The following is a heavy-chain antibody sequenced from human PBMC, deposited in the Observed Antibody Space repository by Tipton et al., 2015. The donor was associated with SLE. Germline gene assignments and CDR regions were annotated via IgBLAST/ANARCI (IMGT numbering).Heavy chain of an antibody. CDR1: GDSISSSSYY. CDR3: ARILLY. CDR2: LYYVGST. J-gene: IGHJ4*02. V-gene: IGHV4-39*07. Sequence: TLSLTCTVSGDSISSSSYYWGWIRQPPGKGLEWIGSLYYVGSTYYNPSLKSRVTISVDTSKNQFSLKLSSVTAADTAVYYCARILLYWGQGTLVTVSS.